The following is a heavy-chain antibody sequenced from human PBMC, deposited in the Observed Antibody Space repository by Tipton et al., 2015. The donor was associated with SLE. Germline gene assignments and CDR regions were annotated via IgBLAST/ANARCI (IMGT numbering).Heavy chain of an antibody. J-gene: IGHJ4*02. CDR1: GFTFSSYA. Sequence: GSLRLSCAASGFTFSSYAMRWVRQAPGKGLEWVSGISGNGGSTYYADSVKGRFTISRDNSKNTLYLQMNSLRAEDTAVYYCAKDRISGFDSGGQGTLVTVSS. V-gene: IGHV3-23*01. CDR2: ISGNGGST. D-gene: IGHD6-25*01. CDR3: AKDRISGFDS.